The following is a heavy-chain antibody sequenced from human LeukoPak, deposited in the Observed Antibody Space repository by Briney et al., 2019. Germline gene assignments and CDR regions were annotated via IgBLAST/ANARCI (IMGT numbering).Heavy chain of an antibody. V-gene: IGHV4-4*03. CDR1: GGSIDITNY. Sequence: PETLSLTCGVSGGSIDITNYWSWVRQAPGKGLEWIGEIAHDGTTNYNPSLRSRVAMSFDRANNQFSLSLTSVTAADTAVYYCTREDRPYCPFAYWAQGVGDTVSS. CDR3: TREDRPYCPFAY. D-gene: IGHD1-26*01. J-gene: IGHJ4*02. CDR2: IAHDGTT.